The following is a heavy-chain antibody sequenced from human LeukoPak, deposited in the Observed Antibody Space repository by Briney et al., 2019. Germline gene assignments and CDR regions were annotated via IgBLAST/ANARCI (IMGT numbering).Heavy chain of an antibody. CDR1: GFTFRSHA. CDR3: AKSLPAAGAYYGMDV. CDR2: IYENGGTT. Sequence: GGSLRLSCVGSGFTFRSHAMSWVRQAPEKGLEFVSGIYENGGTTYYADSVKGRFTISRDNSKNTLYLQMNSLRAEDTAVYYCAKSLPAAGAYYGMDVWGQGTTVTVSS. J-gene: IGHJ6*02. V-gene: IGHV3-23*01. D-gene: IGHD2-2*01.